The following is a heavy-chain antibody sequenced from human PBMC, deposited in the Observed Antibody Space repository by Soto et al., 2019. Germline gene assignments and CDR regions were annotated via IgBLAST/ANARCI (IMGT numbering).Heavy chain of an antibody. CDR1: GGSFSGYY. J-gene: IGHJ6*02. CDR2: INHSGST. CDR3: ARGPPYFCGMDV. Sequence: SDTLSLTCAVYGGSFSGYYWSWIRQPPGKGLEWIGEINHSGSTNYNPSLKSRVTISVDTSKNQFSLKLSSVTAADTAVYYCARGPPYFCGMDVWGQGTTVTVSS. V-gene: IGHV4-34*01.